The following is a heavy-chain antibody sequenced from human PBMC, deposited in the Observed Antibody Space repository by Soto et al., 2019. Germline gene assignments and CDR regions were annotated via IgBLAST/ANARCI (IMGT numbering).Heavy chain of an antibody. J-gene: IGHJ6*03. CDR1: GFTFSSYG. CDR3: ARDGKSWPGGDYYYYYYMDV. D-gene: IGHD1-26*01. CDR2: IWYDGSNK. Sequence: GGSLRLSCAASGFTFSSYGMHWVRQAPGKGLEWVAVIWYDGSNKYYADSVKGRFTISRDNSKNTLYLQMNSLRAEDTAVYYCARDGKSWPGGDYYYYYYMDVWGKGTTVTVYS. V-gene: IGHV3-33*01.